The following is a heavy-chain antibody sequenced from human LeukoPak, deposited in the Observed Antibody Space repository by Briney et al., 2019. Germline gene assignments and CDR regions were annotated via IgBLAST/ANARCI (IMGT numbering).Heavy chain of an antibody. CDR3: ARGIWSRTVSSYYFDY. CDR2: INAGNGHT. D-gene: IGHD3-3*01. V-gene: IGHV1-3*01. Sequence: EASVKVSCKASGFTFTNYAMQWVRQAPGRRLEWMGWINAGNGHTRYSQRFQGRVTITRDTSATTVYMEVTSLRSEDTAVYYCARGIWSRTVSSYYFDYWGQGTLVTVSS. CDR1: GFTFTNYA. J-gene: IGHJ4*02.